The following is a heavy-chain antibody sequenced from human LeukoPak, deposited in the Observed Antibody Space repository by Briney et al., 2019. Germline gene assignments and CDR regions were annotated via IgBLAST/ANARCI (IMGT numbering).Heavy chain of an antibody. Sequence: PGGSLRLSCAASGFTFSSYEMNWVRQAPGKGLEWVSYISSTGSTIYYADSVKGRFTISRDNAKNSLYLQMSSLRAEDTAVYYCARDQGSGWLFDYWGQGTLVTVSS. D-gene: IGHD6-19*01. CDR3: ARDQGSGWLFDY. CDR2: ISSTGSTI. J-gene: IGHJ4*02. CDR1: GFTFSSYE. V-gene: IGHV3-48*03.